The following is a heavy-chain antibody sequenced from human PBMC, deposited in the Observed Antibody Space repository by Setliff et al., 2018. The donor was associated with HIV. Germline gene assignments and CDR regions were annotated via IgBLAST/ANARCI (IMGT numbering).Heavy chain of an antibody. CDR2: ITSSGNYK. D-gene: IGHD2-2*01. CDR1: GFTFSTYA. V-gene: IGHV3-21*01. Sequence: GGSLRLSCAASGFTFSTYAMHWVRQAPGKGLEWVSSITSSGNYKSYADSVQGRFTISRDNADNSLYLDMNSLRAEDTGVYYCARDQEYVIVVAASMNMPGYLHYYYMDVWGRGSTVTV. J-gene: IGHJ6*03. CDR3: ARDQEYVIVVAASMNMPGYLHYYYMDV.